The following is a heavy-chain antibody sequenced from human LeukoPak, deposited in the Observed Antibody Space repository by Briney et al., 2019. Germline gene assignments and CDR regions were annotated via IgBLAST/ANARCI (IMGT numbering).Heavy chain of an antibody. CDR2: ISGSGGST. CDR3: AKAVVGAFDI. J-gene: IGHJ3*02. D-gene: IGHD2-21*01. Sequence: GGSLRLSCTTSGFTFSSYAMSWVRQAPGKGLEWVSAISGSGGSTYYADSVKGRFTISRDNSKNTLYLQMNSLRAEDTAVYYCAKAVVGAFDIWGQGTMVTVSS. CDR1: GFTFSSYA. V-gene: IGHV3-23*01.